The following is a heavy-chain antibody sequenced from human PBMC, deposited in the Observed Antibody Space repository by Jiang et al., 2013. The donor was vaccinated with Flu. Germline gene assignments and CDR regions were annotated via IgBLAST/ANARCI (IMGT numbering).Heavy chain of an antibody. CDR3: ASERQYCSSTSCYVAYGY. J-gene: IGHJ4*02. Sequence: NHSGSTNYNPSLKSRVTISVDTSKNQFSLKLSSVTAADTAVYYCASERQYCSSTSCYVAYGYWGQGTLVTVSS. D-gene: IGHD2-2*01. CDR2: NHSGST. V-gene: IGHV4-34*01.